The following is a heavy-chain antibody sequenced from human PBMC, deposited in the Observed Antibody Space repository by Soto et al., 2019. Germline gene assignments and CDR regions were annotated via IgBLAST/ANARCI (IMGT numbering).Heavy chain of an antibody. CDR3: ARDDFTTGPA. V-gene: IGHV1-69*01. CDR1: GGTFSRHA. Sequence: QVQLVQSGAEVRKPGSSVKVSCKASGGTFSRHAISWVRQAPGQGLEWMGGIIPIFGTANHAQKFQGRVTIIADESTSTVYMELSSLRSEDTAMYYCARDDFTTGPAWGQGTLVTVSS. J-gene: IGHJ4*02. D-gene: IGHD3-22*01. CDR2: IIPIFGTA.